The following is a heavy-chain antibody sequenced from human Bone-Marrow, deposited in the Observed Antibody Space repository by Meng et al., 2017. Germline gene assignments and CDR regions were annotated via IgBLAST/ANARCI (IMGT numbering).Heavy chain of an antibody. D-gene: IGHD3-22*01. V-gene: IGHV1-69*01. J-gene: IGHJ4*02. CDR3: ARDRYYYDSSGYRFDY. CDR1: GGTFSSYA. CDR2: IIPIFGTA. Sequence: GQLGVWGKKPGSSGKGSCKASGGTFSSYAIGWVRQAPGQGLEWMGGIIPIFGTANYAQKFQGRVTITADESTSTAYMELSSLRSEDTAVYYCARDRYYYDSSGYRFDYWGQGTLVTVSS.